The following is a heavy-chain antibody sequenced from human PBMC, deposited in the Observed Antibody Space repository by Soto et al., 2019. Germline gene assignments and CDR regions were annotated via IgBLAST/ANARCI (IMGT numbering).Heavy chain of an antibody. D-gene: IGHD2-21*01. CDR2: ISAYNGKT. V-gene: IGHV1-18*01. CDR3: AGVRGPYCGGECYPPTPNWFDP. Sequence: VKVSCKASGYTFTNYGITWVRQTPGQGLERMGWISAYNGKTNYAQKFQGRVTMTTDTSTSTAYMELRSLTSDDSAVYYCAGVRGPYCGGECYPPTPNWFDPWGQGTLVTVSS. CDR1: GYTFTNYG. J-gene: IGHJ5*02.